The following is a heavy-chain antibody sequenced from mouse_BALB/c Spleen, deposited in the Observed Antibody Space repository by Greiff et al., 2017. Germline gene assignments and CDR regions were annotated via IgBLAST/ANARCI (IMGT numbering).Heavy chain of an antibody. CDR1: GFTFSSYT. CDR3: ARPSLLYAMDY. Sequence: EVQVVESGGGLVQPGGSLKLSCAASGFTFSSYTMSWVRQTPEKRLEWVAYISNGGGSTYYPDTVKGRFTISRDNAKNTLYLQMSSLKSEDTAMYYCARPSLLYAMDYWGQGTSVTVSS. J-gene: IGHJ4*01. V-gene: IGHV5-12-2*01. D-gene: IGHD1-2*01. CDR2: ISNGGGST.